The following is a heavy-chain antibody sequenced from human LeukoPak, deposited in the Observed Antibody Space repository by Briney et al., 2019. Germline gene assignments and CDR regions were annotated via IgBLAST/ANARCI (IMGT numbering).Heavy chain of an antibody. J-gene: IGHJ4*02. Sequence: SETLSLTCAVCGGSFSSSNWWSWVRQPPGKGLEWIGEIYHSGSTNYIPSLKTRITISVDKSKNQFSLSLTSVTAADTAVYYCARGRDGFNSLPFDYWGQGTLVTVSS. CDR3: ARGRDGFNSLPFDY. D-gene: IGHD5-24*01. CDR1: GGSFSSSNW. V-gene: IGHV4-4*02. CDR2: IYHSGST.